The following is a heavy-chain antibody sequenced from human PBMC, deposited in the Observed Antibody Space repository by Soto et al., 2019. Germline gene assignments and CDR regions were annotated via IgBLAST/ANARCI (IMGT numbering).Heavy chain of an antibody. Sequence: PSGTLSLTCTVSGGSISSRSYYWGWIRQPPGKGLEWIGTLYYSVSTYYNPSLKSRVTISVDTSKNQFSLNLSSVTAADTAVYYCMKPFGSGSLIHYYGMDVWGQGTTVTVSS. D-gene: IGHD3-10*01. V-gene: IGHV4-39*01. CDR2: LYYSVST. CDR3: MKPFGSGSLIHYYGMDV. CDR1: GGSISSRSYY. J-gene: IGHJ6*02.